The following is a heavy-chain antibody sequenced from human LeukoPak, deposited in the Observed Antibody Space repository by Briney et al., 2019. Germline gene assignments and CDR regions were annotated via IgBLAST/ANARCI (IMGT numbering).Heavy chain of an antibody. V-gene: IGHV3-72*01. CDR2: IRNKANSYTT. Sequence: GGSLRLSCATSEFTFSDHYMDWVRQAPGKGLEWVGRIRNKANSYTTDYAASVKGRFTISRDDSMNSLYLQMNSLKTEDTAVYYSGRVRGEENWGQGTLVTVSS. CDR3: GRVRGEEN. J-gene: IGHJ4*02. CDR1: EFTFSDHY. D-gene: IGHD3-10*01.